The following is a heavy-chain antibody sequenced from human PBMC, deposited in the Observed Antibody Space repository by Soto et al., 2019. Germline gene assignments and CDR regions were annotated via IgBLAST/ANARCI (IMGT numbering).Heavy chain of an antibody. D-gene: IGHD2-2*01. CDR3: ARGGVRDIVVVPALLGGYFDY. J-gene: IGHJ4*02. V-gene: IGHV4-34*01. CDR2: INHSGST. Sequence: SETLSLTCAGYGGSFSGYYWSWIRQPPGKGLEWIGEINHSGSTNYNPSLKSRVTISVDTSKNQFSLKLSSVTAADTAVYYCARGGVRDIVVVPALLGGYFDYWGQGTLVTVSS. CDR1: GGSFSGYY.